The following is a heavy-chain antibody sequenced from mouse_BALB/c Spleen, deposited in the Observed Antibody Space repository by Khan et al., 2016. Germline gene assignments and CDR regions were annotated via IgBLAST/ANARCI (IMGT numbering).Heavy chain of an antibody. CDR1: GYTFTTAG. V-gene: IGHV9-4*02. J-gene: IGHJ4*01. CDR3: VREGTARATWAMDY. Sequence: QIQLVQSGPELKKPGETVRISCKASGYTFTTAGMQWVQKMPGKGLKWIGWINTHSGVPKYAEDFKGRFAFSLETSASTAYLQISNLKNEDTATYSCVREGTARATWAMDYWGQGTSVTVSS. CDR2: INTHSGVP. D-gene: IGHD3-2*01.